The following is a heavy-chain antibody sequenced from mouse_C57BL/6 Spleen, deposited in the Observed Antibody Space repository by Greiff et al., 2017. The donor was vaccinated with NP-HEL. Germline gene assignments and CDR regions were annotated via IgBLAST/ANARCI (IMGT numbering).Heavy chain of an antibody. V-gene: IGHV1-69*01. J-gene: IGHJ2*01. D-gene: IGHD1-1*01. CDR3: ARGDYGSSPFDY. Sequence: QVQLKQPGAELVMPGASVKLSCKASGYTFTSYWMPWVKQRPGQGLEWIGEIDPSDSYTNYNQKFKGKSTLTVDKSSSTAYMQLSSLTSEDSAVYYCARGDYGSSPFDYWGQGTTLTVAS. CDR2: IDPSDSYT. CDR1: GYTFTSYW.